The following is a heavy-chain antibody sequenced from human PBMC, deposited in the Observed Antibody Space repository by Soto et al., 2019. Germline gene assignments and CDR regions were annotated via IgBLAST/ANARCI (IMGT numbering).Heavy chain of an antibody. CDR2: ISSSSSYI. CDR3: ARDWVPAAIGDAFDI. D-gene: IGHD2-2*02. J-gene: IGHJ3*02. CDR1: GFTFSSYS. Sequence: GGSLRLSCAASGFTFSSYSMNWVRQAPGKGLEWVSSISSSSSYIYYADSVKDRFTISRDNAKNSLYLQMNSLRAEDTAVYYCARDWVPAAIGDAFDIWGQGTMVTVSS. V-gene: IGHV3-21*01.